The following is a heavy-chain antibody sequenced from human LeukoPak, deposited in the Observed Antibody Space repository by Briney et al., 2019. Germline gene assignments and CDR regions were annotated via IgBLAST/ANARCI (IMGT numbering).Heavy chain of an antibody. V-gene: IGHV3-23*01. CDR1: GFTFSSYA. D-gene: IGHD3-16*02. Sequence: QPGGSLRLSCAASGFTFSSYAMSWVRQAPGKGLEWVSAISGSGGSTYYADSVKGRFTISRDNSKNTLYLQMNSLRAEDTAVYYCARDLFVGSYFDYWGQGTLVTVSS. CDR2: ISGSGGST. CDR3: ARDLFVGSYFDY. J-gene: IGHJ4*02.